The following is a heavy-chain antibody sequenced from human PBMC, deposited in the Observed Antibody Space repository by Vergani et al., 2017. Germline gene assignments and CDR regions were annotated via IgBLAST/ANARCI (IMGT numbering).Heavy chain of an antibody. CDR1: GGSISSYY. D-gene: IGHD6-13*01. Sequence: QVQLQQWGAGLLKPSETLSLTCTVSGGSISSYYWSWIRQPPGKGLEWIGYIYYSGSTNYNPSLKSRVTISVDTSKYQFSLKLSSVTAADTAVYYCARPSPTGYSSSWSDAFDIWGQGTMVTVSS. J-gene: IGHJ3*02. V-gene: IGHV4-59*01. CDR3: ARPSPTGYSSSWSDAFDI. CDR2: IYYSGST.